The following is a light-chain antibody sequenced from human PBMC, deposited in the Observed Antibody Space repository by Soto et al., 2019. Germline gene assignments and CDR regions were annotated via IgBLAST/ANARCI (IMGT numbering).Light chain of an antibody. CDR2: GNS. Sequence: QSVLTQPPSVSGAPGQRVTISCTGSSSNIGAGYDVHWYQQLPGTAPKLLIYGNSNRPSGVPDRFSGSQSGTSASLAISGLQSEDEADYYCASWDDSLSGYVFGTGTKVTVL. CDR3: ASWDDSLSGYV. J-gene: IGLJ1*01. CDR1: SSNIGAGYD. V-gene: IGLV1-40*01.